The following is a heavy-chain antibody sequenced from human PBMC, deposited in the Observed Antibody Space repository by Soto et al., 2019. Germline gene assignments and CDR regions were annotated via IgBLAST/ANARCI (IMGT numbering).Heavy chain of an antibody. D-gene: IGHD6-6*01. CDR3: ARTYSSSRAPENY. V-gene: IGHV4-59*08. CDR2: IYYSGST. J-gene: IGHJ4*02. Sequence: SETLSLTCTVSGGSISSYYWIWIRQPPGKGLEWIGYIYYSGSTNYNPSLKSRVTISVDTSKNQFSLKLSSVTAADTAVYYCARTYSSSRAPENYWGQGTLVTVSS. CDR1: GGSISSYY.